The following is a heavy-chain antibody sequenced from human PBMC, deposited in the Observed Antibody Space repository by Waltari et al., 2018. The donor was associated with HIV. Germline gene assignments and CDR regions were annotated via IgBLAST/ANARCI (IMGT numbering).Heavy chain of an antibody. CDR3: TRLNYHFDF. CDR2: IKFDGDEK. CDR1: GFPFDNYW. J-gene: IGHJ4*02. V-gene: IGHV3-7*01. Sequence: EVRLVESGGGLVQPGGSLSLSCVASGFPFDNYWMSWVRQAPGKGLEWVANIKFDGDEKNYVDSVKGRFTISRDDGKNSLYLQMNSLRAEDTAVYYCTRLNYHFDFWGRGTLVAVSS. D-gene: IGHD3-10*01.